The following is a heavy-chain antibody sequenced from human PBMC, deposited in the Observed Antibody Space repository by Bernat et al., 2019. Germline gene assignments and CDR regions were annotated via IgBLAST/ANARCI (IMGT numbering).Heavy chain of an antibody. Sequence: QLQLQESGPGLVKPSETLSLTCTVSGASVSSSSYYWGWIRQPPGRGLEWIGSIHYSGSTHYNPSLESQVSISVDTSKNQFSLRVTSVTAADTAIYYGARLASDYYGSVGRPASYFNYWGQGTLVTVSS. D-gene: IGHD3-10*01. J-gene: IGHJ4*02. CDR2: IHYSGST. CDR1: GASVSSSSYY. CDR3: ARLASDYYGSVGRPASYFNY. V-gene: IGHV4-39*01.